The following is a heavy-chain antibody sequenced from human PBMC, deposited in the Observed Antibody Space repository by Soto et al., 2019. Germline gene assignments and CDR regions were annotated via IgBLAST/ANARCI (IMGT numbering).Heavy chain of an antibody. CDR3: ATYMVRRVMAFAY. CDR1: GYTFTSYG. J-gene: IGHJ4*02. V-gene: IGHV1-18*04. CDR2: ISAYNGNT. Sequence: AAVKLSCKASGYTFTSYGISWVRQAPGQGLEWMGWISAYNGNTNYAQKLQGRVTMTTDTSTSTAYMELRSLRSDDTAVYYCATYMVRRVMAFAYPGQGTLVIVSS. D-gene: IGHD3-10*01.